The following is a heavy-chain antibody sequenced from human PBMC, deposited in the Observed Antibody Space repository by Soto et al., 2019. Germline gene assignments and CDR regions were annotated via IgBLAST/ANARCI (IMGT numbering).Heavy chain of an antibody. CDR3: ARHRYSSSWYGSSAFDI. Sequence: SETLSLTCTVSGGSISSYYWSWIRQPPGKGLEWIGYIHYSGSTNYNPSLKSRVTISVDTSKNQFSLKLSSVTAADTAVYYCARHRYSSSWYGSSAFDIWGQGTMVT. CDR1: GGSISSYY. D-gene: IGHD6-13*01. CDR2: IHYSGST. J-gene: IGHJ3*02. V-gene: IGHV4-59*08.